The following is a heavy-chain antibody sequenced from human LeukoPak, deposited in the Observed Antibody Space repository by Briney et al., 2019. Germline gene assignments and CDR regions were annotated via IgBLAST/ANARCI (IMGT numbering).Heavy chain of an antibody. Sequence: SQTLSLTCTVSGGSISSYYWSWIRQPPGKGLEWIGYMYYRGNTNYDPSLKSRVTISIDTPNNQFSLKLSSVTAADTAVYYCATGVHGIAAAGDYYFDYWGQGTLVTVSS. CDR1: GGSISSYY. CDR2: MYYRGNT. D-gene: IGHD6-13*01. V-gene: IGHV4-59*01. CDR3: ATGVHGIAAAGDYYFDY. J-gene: IGHJ4*02.